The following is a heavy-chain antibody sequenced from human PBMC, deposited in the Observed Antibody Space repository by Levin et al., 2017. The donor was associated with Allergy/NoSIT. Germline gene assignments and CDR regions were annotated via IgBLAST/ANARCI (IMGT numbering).Heavy chain of an antibody. J-gene: IGHJ6*02. CDR2: ISYDGSNK. CDR3: ARDEGEFGRAYYYYGMDV. CDR1: GFTFSSYA. V-gene: IGHV3-30*04. D-gene: IGHD3-10*01. Sequence: GESLKISCAASGFTFSSYAMHWVRQAPGKGLEWVAVISYDGSNKYYADSVKGRFTISRDNSKNTLYLQMNSLRAEDTAVYYCARDEGEFGRAYYYYGMDVWGQGTTVTVSS.